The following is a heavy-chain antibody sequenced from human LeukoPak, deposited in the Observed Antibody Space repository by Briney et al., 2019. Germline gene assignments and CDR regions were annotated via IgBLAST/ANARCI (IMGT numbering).Heavy chain of an antibody. CDR2: ISPSGGST. CDR1: GYTFTSYY. Sequence: ASVKVSCKASGYTFTSYYMHWVRQAPGQGLEWMGIISPSGGSTSYAQKFQGRVTMTRDTSTSTVYMELSSLGSEDTAVYYCARDLDSSSWYAGVSDYWGQGTLVTVSS. J-gene: IGHJ4*02. CDR3: ARDLDSSSWYAGVSDY. V-gene: IGHV1-46*01. D-gene: IGHD6-13*01.